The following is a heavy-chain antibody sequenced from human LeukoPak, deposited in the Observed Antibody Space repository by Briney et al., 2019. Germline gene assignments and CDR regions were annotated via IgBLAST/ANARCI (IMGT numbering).Heavy chain of an antibody. V-gene: IGHV4-34*01. CDR2: INHSGST. Sequence: PSETLSLTCAVYGGSFSGYYWSWIRQPPGKGLEWIGEINHSGSTNYNPSLKSRVTISVDTSKNQFSLKLSSVTAADTAVYYCARHDSGDPWGQGTLVTVSS. CDR3: ARHDSGDP. D-gene: IGHD3-22*01. CDR1: GGSFSGYY. J-gene: IGHJ5*02.